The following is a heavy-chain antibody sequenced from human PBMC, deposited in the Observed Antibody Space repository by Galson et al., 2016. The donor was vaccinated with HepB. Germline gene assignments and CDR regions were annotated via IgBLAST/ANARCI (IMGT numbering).Heavy chain of an antibody. CDR2: VRNKANSYTT. V-gene: IGHV3-72*01. J-gene: IGHJ4*02. D-gene: IGHD2-21*01. CDR3: ASVVARSGWLGY. CDR1: GFTFSDYY. Sequence: SLRLSCAASGFTFSDYYMDWVRQAPGKGLEWVGRVRNKANSYTTQYAASVKGRFTISRDDSKNSLYLQMNSLKTDDTAVYYCASVVARSGWLGYWGQGTLVTVSS.